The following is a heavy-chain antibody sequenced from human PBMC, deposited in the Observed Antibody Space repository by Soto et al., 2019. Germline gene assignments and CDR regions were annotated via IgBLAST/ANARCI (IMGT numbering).Heavy chain of an antibody. CDR3: AVVGDDDSSGYYNPGRY. J-gene: IGHJ4*02. CDR2: IIPIFGTE. V-gene: IGHV1-69*01. CDR1: GGTFSSYA. D-gene: IGHD3-22*01. Sequence: QVQLVQSGAVVTKPGSSVKVSCKASGGTFSSYAISWVRQAPGQGLEWMGGIIPIFGTENYAQKFQGRVTITADQSTSTAYMELSGLRSEDTAVYYCAVVGDDDSSGYYNPGRYWGQGTLVTVSS.